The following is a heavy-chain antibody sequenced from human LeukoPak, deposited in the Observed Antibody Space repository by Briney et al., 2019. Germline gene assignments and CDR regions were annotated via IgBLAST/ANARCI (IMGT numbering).Heavy chain of an antibody. D-gene: IGHD1-26*01. J-gene: IGHJ4*02. V-gene: IGHV3-7*03. CDR3: AKKAQYNGNYPLDY. Sequence: GGSLRLSCAASGFTFSSYWMNWARQAPGKGLEWVASINHNGNVNYYVDSVKGRFTISRDNAKNSLYLQMNSLRAEDTALYFCAKKAQYNGNYPLDYWGQGTLVTVSS. CDR2: INHNGNVN. CDR1: GFTFSSYW.